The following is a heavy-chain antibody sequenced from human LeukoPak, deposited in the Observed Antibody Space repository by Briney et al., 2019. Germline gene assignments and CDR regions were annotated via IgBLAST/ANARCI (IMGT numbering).Heavy chain of an antibody. CDR2: IKSSSDGGTT. J-gene: IGHJ4*02. V-gene: IGHV3-15*01. CDR1: RFTSTNTW. D-gene: IGHD5-24*01. Sequence: GGSLRLSCAASRFTSTNTWMTWVRQAPGKGLEWVGRIKSSSDGGTTDYAAPVKGRFTISRDDSKNTLYLQMNSLNTEDTAVYFCPTALRWLQSPFNYWGQGTLVTVSS. CDR3: PTALRWLQSPFNY.